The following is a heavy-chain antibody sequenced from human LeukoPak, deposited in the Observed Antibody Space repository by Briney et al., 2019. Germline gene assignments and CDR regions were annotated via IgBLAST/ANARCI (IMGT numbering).Heavy chain of an antibody. CDR2: INPILGIA. V-gene: IGHV1-69*04. Sequence: GASVKVSCKASGGTFSSYAISWVRQAPGQGLEWMGRINPILGIANYAQKFQGRVTITADKSTSTAYMELSSLRSEDTAVYYCASDIVVVVARSSGGYWGQGTLVTVSS. J-gene: IGHJ4*02. D-gene: IGHD2-15*01. CDR3: ASDIVVVVARSSGGY. CDR1: GGTFSSYA.